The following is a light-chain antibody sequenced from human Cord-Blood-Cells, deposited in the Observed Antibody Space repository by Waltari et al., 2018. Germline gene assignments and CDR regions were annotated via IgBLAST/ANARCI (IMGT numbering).Light chain of an antibody. CDR3: QQRSNWPPYT. CDR1: QRVSSY. V-gene: IGKV3-11*01. CDR2: DAS. J-gene: IGKJ2*01. Sequence: EIVLTQSTATLSLSPGERATLSCRASQRVSSYLAWYQQKPGQAPRLLIYDASNRATGIPARFSGSGSGTDFTRTISSLEPEDFAGYYGQQRSNWPPYTFGQGTKLEIK.